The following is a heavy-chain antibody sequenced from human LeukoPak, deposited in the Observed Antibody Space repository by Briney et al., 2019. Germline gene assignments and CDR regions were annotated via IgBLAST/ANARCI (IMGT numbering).Heavy chain of an antibody. CDR1: GGSISSYY. J-gene: IGHJ4*02. D-gene: IGHD3-22*01. CDR3: ARDTYYYDSSGYLFDY. Sequence: SETLSLTYTVSGGSISSYYWSWIRQPAGKGLEWIGRIYTSGSTNYNPSLKSRVTMSVDTSKNQFSLKLSSVTAADTAVYYCARDTYYYDSSGYLFDYWGQGTLVTVSS. V-gene: IGHV4-4*07. CDR2: IYTSGST.